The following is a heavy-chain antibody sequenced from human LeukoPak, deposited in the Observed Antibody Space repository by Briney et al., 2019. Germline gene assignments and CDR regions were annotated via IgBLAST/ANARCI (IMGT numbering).Heavy chain of an antibody. CDR2: ISGSGGST. V-gene: IGHV3-23*01. J-gene: IGHJ4*02. CDR3: ARRSSGSPPYYFGY. Sequence: GGSLRLSCAASGFTFSSYAMSWVRQAPGKGLEWVSAISGSGGSTYYADSVKGRFTISRDNAKNTLYLQMNSLRAEDTAVYYCARRSSGSPPYYFGYWGQGTLVTVSS. CDR1: GFTFSSYA. D-gene: IGHD1-26*01.